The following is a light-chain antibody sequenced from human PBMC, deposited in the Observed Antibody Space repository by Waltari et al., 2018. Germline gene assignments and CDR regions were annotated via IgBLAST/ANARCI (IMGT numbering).Light chain of an antibody. CDR3: SSYAGSNSVV. CDR1: SSDVGGYNY. CDR2: EVS. Sequence: QSALTQPPSASGSPGQSVTISCTGTSSDVGGYNYASWYQQLPGKAPKRMIYEVSKRPSGVPDRFSGSKSGNTASLTVSGLQAEDEADYYCSSYAGSNSVVFGGGTKLTVL. V-gene: IGLV2-8*01. J-gene: IGLJ2*01.